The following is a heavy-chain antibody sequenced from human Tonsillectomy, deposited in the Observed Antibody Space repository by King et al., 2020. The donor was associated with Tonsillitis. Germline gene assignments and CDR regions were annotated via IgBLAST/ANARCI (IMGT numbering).Heavy chain of an antibody. CDR2: ISSSGSTI. Sequence: QLVQSGGGLVKPGGSLRLSCAASGFTFSDYYMSWIRQAPGKGLKWVSYISSSGSTIYYADSVKGRFTISRDNAKNSLYLQMNSLRAEDTAVYYCAREGGEDYYDSSGYFKYFQHWGQGTLVTVSS. CDR3: AREGGEDYYDSSGYFKYFQH. V-gene: IGHV3-11*01. D-gene: IGHD3-22*01. J-gene: IGHJ1*01. CDR1: GFTFSDYY.